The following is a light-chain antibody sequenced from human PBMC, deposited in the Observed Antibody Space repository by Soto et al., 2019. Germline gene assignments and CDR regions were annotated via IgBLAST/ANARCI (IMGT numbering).Light chain of an antibody. V-gene: IGKV3-15*01. J-gene: IGKJ3*01. Sequence: EIVMTQSPATLSVSPGERATLSCRASQSVSSNLAWYQQKPGQAPRLLIYGASTRVTGIPARFSGSGSGTEFTLTISSLQSEDFAVYYCQQYNNWPPEVTFGPGTKVDIK. CDR2: GAS. CDR3: QQYNNWPPEVT. CDR1: QSVSSN.